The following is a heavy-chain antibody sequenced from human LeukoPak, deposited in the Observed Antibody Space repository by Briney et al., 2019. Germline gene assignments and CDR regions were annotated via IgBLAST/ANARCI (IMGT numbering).Heavy chain of an antibody. D-gene: IGHD2-21*02. CDR1: GFTFSSYA. Sequence: GGSLRLSCAASGFTFSSYAMHWVRQAPGKGLEWVAVISYDGSNKYYADSVKGRFTISRDNSKNTLYLQMNSLRAEDTAVYYCARDHIVVVTHDYYYYYGMDVWGQGTTVTVSS. V-gene: IGHV3-30-3*01. CDR2: ISYDGSNK. CDR3: ARDHIVVVTHDYYYYYGMDV. J-gene: IGHJ6*02.